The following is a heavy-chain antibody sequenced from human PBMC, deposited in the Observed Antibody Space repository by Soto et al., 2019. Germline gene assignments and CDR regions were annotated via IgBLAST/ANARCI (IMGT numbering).Heavy chain of an antibody. CDR1: GFTFSSYA. V-gene: IGHV3-23*01. Sequence: EVQLLESGGGLVQPGGSLRLSGAASGFTFSSYAMRWVRQATVKGLEWVSAISGSGGSTYYADSVKGRFTISRNNSTNTLYQPMNRLRAEDTAVYYCARRGSGSYYDYWGQGTLVTVSS. D-gene: IGHD1-26*01. J-gene: IGHJ4*02. CDR2: ISGSGGST. CDR3: ARRGSGSYYDY.